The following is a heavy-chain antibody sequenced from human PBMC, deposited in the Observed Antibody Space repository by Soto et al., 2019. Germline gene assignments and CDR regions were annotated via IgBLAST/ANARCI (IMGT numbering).Heavy chain of an antibody. CDR1: GFSLSNARMG. CDR2: IFSNDEK. Sequence: QVTLKESGPVLVKPTETLTLTCTVSGFSLSNARMGVSWIRQPPGKALEWLAHIFSNDEKSYSTSLKSRLTISKDTSKSQVVLTMTNMDPVDTATYYCARIYRVYYYGMAVWGQGTTVTVSS. D-gene: IGHD4-4*01. CDR3: ARIYRVYYYGMAV. J-gene: IGHJ6*02. V-gene: IGHV2-26*01.